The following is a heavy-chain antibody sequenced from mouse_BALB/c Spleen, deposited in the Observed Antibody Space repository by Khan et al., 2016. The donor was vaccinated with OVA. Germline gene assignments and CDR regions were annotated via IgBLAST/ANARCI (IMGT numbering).Heavy chain of an antibody. CDR1: GYSITSDYA. D-gene: IGHD1-1*01. J-gene: IGHJ2*01. CDR2: ISYSGRT. CDR3: SRSVTITTVVSTDFDY. V-gene: IGHV3-2*02. Sequence: EVQLQESGPGLVKPSQSLSLTCTVTGYSITSDYAWNWIRQFPGNKLEWMGYISYSGRTSYNPSLKSRISITRDTSKNQFFLQLNSVNTEDTAAFYGSRSVTITTVVSTDFDYWGQGTTLTVSS.